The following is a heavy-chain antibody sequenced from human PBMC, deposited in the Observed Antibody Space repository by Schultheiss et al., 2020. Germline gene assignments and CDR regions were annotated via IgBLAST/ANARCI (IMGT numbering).Heavy chain of an antibody. V-gene: IGHV3-33*08. CDR3: ARGEGAGGYSYGESDY. J-gene: IGHJ4*02. D-gene: IGHD5-18*01. CDR1: GFTFSSYG. Sequence: WGSMRLSCAASGFTFSSYGMHWVRQAPGKGLEWVAVIWYDGSNKYYADSVKGRFTISRDNSKNTLYLQMNSLRAEDTAVYYCARGEGAGGYSYGESDYWGKGTLVTVSS. CDR2: IWYDGSNK.